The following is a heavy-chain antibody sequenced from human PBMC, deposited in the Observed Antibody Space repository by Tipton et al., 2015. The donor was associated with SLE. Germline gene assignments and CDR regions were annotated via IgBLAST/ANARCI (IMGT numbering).Heavy chain of an antibody. CDR2: VFYSGST. CDR1: GDSISSYSHY. CDR3: ARAPGLDRDYYYYFYMDV. J-gene: IGHJ6*03. V-gene: IGHV4-39*07. D-gene: IGHD3/OR15-3a*01. Sequence: TLSLTCIVSGDSISSYSHYWGWIRQPPGKTLEWIGSVFYSGSTYYNPSLESRVTISIDTSKNQFSLKLNSVTAADTAVYYCARAPGLDRDYYYYFYMDVWDKGTTVTVSS.